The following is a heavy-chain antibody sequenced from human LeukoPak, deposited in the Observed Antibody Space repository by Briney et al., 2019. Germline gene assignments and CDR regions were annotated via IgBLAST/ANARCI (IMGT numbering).Heavy chain of an antibody. CDR2: IYYSGST. CDR3: ARVVRFGRTGYYFDC. CDR1: GDPFSSYY. V-gene: IGHV4-59*01. Sequence: SETLALICTVSGDPFSSYYGRWIRQPPGKRLEWIGYIYYSGSTNYNPSLKSRVTISVDTSKNQFSLKLTSVTAADTAVFYCARVVRFGRTGYYFDCWGQGTLVTVSS. D-gene: IGHD3/OR15-3a*01. J-gene: IGHJ4*02.